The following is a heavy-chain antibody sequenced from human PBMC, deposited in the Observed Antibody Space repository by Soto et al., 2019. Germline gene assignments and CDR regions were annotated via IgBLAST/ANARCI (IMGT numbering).Heavy chain of an antibody. CDR3: AVYGYGVSAAAY. CDR2: INQDGSER. V-gene: IGHV3-7*03. D-gene: IGHD4-17*01. CDR1: GLTFRNDC. Sequence: EMQLVESGGGLVQPGGPRGLPCAGFGLTFRNDCWGWVRQARGKGLEWVANINQDGSERYYVDSVRGRFTISRDNVENSLYLQLNSLRPEDTAVYYCAVYGYGVSAAAYWGQGTLVTVSS. J-gene: IGHJ4*02.